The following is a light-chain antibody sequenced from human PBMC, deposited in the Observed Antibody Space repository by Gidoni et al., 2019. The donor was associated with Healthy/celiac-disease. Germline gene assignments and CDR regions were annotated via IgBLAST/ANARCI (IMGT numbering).Light chain of an antibody. CDR3: QQANSLPFT. V-gene: IGKV1-12*02. Sequence: IQMTHPPSSVSASVGDRVTITCRASQGISRWLVWYQQKPGKAPKLLIYTASNLQSGVPSRFSGSGSGTDFTLTISTLQPEDFATYYCQQANSLPFTFGQGTRLQIK. CDR1: QGISRW. J-gene: IGKJ5*01. CDR2: TAS.